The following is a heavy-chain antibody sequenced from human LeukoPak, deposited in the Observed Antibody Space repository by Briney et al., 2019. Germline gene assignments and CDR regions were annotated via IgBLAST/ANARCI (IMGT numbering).Heavy chain of an antibody. CDR1: GFTFSSYW. CDR2: INSDGSST. V-gene: IGHV3-74*01. CDR3: ARDDSSGYYYSFDY. D-gene: IGHD3-22*01. Sequence: GGSLRLSCAASGFTFSSYWMHWVRQAPGKGLVWVSRINSDGSSTSYADSVKGRFTIPRDNAKNTLYLQMNSLRAEDTAVYYCARDDSSGYYYSFDYWGQGTLVTVSS. J-gene: IGHJ4*02.